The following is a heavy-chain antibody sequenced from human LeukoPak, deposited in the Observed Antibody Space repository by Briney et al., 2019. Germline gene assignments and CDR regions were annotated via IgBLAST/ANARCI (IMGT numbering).Heavy chain of an antibody. CDR2: VFYSGST. CDR3: ARTNAFDI. J-gene: IGHJ3*02. Sequence: SETLSLTCTVSGGSISSYHWSWIRQPPGKGLEWIGNVFYSGSTDYNPSLKSRITISVDRSKNQFYLKLSSLTAADSAVYYCARTNAFDIWGQGTMVTVSS. V-gene: IGHV4-59*01. CDR1: GGSISSYH.